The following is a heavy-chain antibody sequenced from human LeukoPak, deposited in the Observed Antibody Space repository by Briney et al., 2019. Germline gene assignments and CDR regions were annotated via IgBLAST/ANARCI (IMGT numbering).Heavy chain of an antibody. Sequence: PGGSLRLSCAASGYIFSSHLISWVRQGPGKGLEFVSSIKEGGGEKYYAESVRGRFTVSRDKAKNSLNLQMNSLSAGDTAVYYCARGPNYGDRVDYIDSWGQGTKVTVSS. CDR3: ARGPNYGDRVDYIDS. D-gene: IGHD4-17*01. V-gene: IGHV3-7*01. J-gene: IGHJ4*02. CDR1: GYIFSSHL. CDR2: IKEGGGEK.